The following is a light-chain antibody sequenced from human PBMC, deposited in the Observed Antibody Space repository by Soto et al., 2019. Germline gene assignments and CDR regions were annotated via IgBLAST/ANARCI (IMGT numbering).Light chain of an antibody. CDR1: QSLLHSNGYNY. V-gene: IGKV2-28*01. CDR2: LGS. Sequence: DIVMTQSPLSLPVTPGEPASISCRPSQSLLHSNGYNYLDWYLQKPGQSPQLLIYLGSNRASGVPDRFSGSGSGTDFTLKISRVEAEDVGVYYCMRGLQTPPTFGQGTKVDI. CDR3: MRGLQTPPT. J-gene: IGKJ1*01.